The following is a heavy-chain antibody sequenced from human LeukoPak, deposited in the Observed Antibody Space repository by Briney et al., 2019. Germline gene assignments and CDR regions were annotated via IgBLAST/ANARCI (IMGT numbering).Heavy chain of an antibody. Sequence: GGSLRLSYAASGFTFDDYAMHWVRQAPGKGLEWVSLISGDGGSTYYAVSGKGRFTTSRDNSKTSLYLQMNSLRTEDTALYYCAKDLGATTRSLYYYYYGMDVWGQGTTVTVSS. CDR2: ISGDGGST. J-gene: IGHJ6*02. V-gene: IGHV3-43*02. CDR3: AKDLGATTRSLYYYYYGMDV. D-gene: IGHD1-26*01. CDR1: GFTFDDYA.